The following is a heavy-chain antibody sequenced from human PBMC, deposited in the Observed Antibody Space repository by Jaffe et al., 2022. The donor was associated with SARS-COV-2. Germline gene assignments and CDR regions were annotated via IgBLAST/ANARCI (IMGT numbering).Heavy chain of an antibody. D-gene: IGHD6-19*01. CDR1: GLTVSGNH. CDR2: IYSGDRA. Sequence: EVQLVDSGGGLIQPGGSLRLSCAASGLTVSGNHMSWVRQAPGKGLEWVSTIYSGDRANYADSVKGRFTISRDNSKNTLYLQMNSLRAEDTAVYHCVGGPKWLAFDYWGQGTLVTVSS. V-gene: IGHV3-53*01. J-gene: IGHJ4*02. CDR3: VGGPKWLAFDY.